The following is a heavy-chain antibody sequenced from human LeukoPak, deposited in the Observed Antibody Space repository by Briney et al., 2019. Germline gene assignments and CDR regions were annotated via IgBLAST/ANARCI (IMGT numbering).Heavy chain of an antibody. J-gene: IGHJ4*02. CDR3: AKWGDYDVLTGYYVPDY. V-gene: IGHV3-23*01. D-gene: IGHD3-9*01. Sequence: GASLRLSCAASRFTFSNYAMSWVRQAPGKGLEWVSAILGSGGSTYYADSVKGRFTVSRDNSKSTLYLQMNSLRAEDTALYYCAKWGDYDVLTGYYVPDYWGQGTLVTVSS. CDR1: RFTFSNYA. CDR2: ILGSGGST.